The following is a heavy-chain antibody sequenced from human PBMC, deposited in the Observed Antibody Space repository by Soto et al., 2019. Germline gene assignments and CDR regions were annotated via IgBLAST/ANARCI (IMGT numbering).Heavy chain of an antibody. J-gene: IGHJ5*02. CDR3: AIERMLTFGGVIDPGT. D-gene: IGHD3-16*02. CDR2: INPNSGGT. Sequence: ASVTVSCKASGYTFTGYYMHWVRQAPGQGLEWMGWINPNSGGTNYAQKFQGRVTMTRDTSISTAYMELSRLRSDDTAVYYCAIERMLTFGGVIDPGTCGQGTLVTVSS. V-gene: IGHV1-2*02. CDR1: GYTFTGYY.